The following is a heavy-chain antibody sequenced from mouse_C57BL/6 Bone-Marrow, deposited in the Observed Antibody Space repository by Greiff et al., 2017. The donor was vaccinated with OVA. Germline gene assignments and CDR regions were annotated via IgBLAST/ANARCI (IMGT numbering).Heavy chain of an antibody. CDR2: IYPGDGDT. CDR3: ARYGGDYYGSSLDY. CDR1: GYAFSSYW. Sequence: VKLQESGAELVKPGASVKISCKASGYAFSSYWMNWVKQRPGKGLEWIGQIYPGDGDTNYNGKFKGKATLTADKSSSTAYMQLSSLTSEDSAVYFCARYGGDYYGSSLDYWGQGTTLTVSS. J-gene: IGHJ2*01. D-gene: IGHD1-1*01. V-gene: IGHV1-80*01.